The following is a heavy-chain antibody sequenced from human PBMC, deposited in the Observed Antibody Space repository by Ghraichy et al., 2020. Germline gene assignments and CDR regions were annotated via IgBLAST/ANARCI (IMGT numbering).Heavy chain of an antibody. CDR2: INHSGST. CDR1: GGSFSGYY. D-gene: IGHD4-17*01. J-gene: IGHJ5*02. CDR3: ARRFDYGDGRFDP. Sequence: SETLSLTCAVYGGSFSGYYWSWIRQPPGKGLEWIGEINHSGSTNYNPSLKSRVTISVDTSKNQFSLKLSSVTAADTAVYYCARRFDYGDGRFDPWGQGTLVTVSS. V-gene: IGHV4-34*01.